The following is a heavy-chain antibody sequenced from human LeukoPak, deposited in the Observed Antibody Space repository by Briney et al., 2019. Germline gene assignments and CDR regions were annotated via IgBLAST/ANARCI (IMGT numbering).Heavy chain of an antibody. CDR3: ARDLVPSHWFDP. CDR1: GGSISGFY. V-gene: IGHV4-59*01. J-gene: IGHJ5*02. CDR2: ISYSGST. D-gene: IGHD4/OR15-4a*01. Sequence: SETLSLTCTVSGGSISGFYWSWIRQSPGKGLEWIGFISYSGSTNYNPSLKGRVTISVDMSKNQFSLKLSSVTAADTAVYYCARDLVPSHWFDPWGQGTLVTVSS.